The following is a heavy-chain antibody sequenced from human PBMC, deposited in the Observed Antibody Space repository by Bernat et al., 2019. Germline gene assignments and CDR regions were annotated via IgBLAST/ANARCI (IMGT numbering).Heavy chain of an antibody. J-gene: IGHJ6*02. Sequence: EVQLLESGGGLVQPGGSLRLSCAASGFTFSSYAMSWVRQAPGKGLEWVSAISGSGGSTYYAASGKGRFTNSGDNSKNTLYLQMNSLRAEDTAVYYCAKGGQGSGSYYYYYGMDVWGQGTTVTVSS. CDR1: GFTFSSYA. CDR2: ISGSGGST. D-gene: IGHD3-10*01. CDR3: AKGGQGSGSYYYYYGMDV. V-gene: IGHV3-23*01.